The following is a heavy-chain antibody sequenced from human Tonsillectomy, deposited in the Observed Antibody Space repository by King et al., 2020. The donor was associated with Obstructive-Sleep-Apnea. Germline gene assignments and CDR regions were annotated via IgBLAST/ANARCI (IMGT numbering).Heavy chain of an antibody. CDR3: GRDGEGALSVWDNWFDP. D-gene: IGHD3-16*01. CDR1: GYTFTGYY. Sequence: VQLVESGAEVKKPGASVRVSCKASGYTFTGYYMHWVRQAPGQGLEWMGWISPSSGGTNYAQKFQGRVTMTRDTSISTAYMELSGLRSDDTAVYYCGRDGEGALSVWDNWFDPWGQGTLVTVSS. V-gene: IGHV1-2*02. J-gene: IGHJ5*02. CDR2: ISPSSGGT.